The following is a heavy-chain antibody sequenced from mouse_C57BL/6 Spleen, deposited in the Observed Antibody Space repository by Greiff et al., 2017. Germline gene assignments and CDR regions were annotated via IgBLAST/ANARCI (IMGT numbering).Heavy chain of an antibody. J-gene: IGHJ4*01. CDR1: GYTFTSYW. Sequence: QVQLQQPGTELVKPGASVKLSCKASGYTFTSYWMHWVKQRPGQGLEWIGNINPSNGGTNYNEKFKSKATLTVDKSSSTAYMQLSSLTSEDSAVYYCARSGHTTVPREGYAMDYWGQGTSVTVSS. D-gene: IGHD1-1*01. CDR3: ARSGHTTVPREGYAMDY. V-gene: IGHV1-53*01. CDR2: INPSNGGT.